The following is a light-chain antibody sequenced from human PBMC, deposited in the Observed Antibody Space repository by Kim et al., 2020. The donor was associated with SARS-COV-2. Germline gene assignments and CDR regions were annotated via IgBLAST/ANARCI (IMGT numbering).Light chain of an antibody. Sequence: ACVGDRVTITCQASQCIRNYLAWIQQKPGQAPKYLIYATSTLQSGVPSKFTGSGSRTDFTLTISSLQPEDFSTYYCQQYRYYPYTFGQGTKLEI. V-gene: IGKV1-16*02. J-gene: IGKJ2*01. CDR2: ATS. CDR1: QCIRNY. CDR3: QQYRYYPYT.